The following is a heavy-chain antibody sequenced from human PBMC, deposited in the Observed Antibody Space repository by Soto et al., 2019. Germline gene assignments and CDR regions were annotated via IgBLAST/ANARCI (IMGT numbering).Heavy chain of an antibody. J-gene: IGHJ4*02. CDR1: GFTFSSYG. V-gene: IGHV3-30*18. Sequence: GVSLRLSCAASGFTFSSYGMHWVRQAPGKGLEWVAVISYDGSNKYYADSVKGRFTISRDNSKNTLYLQMNSLRAEDTAVYYCAKGKDSSGWYDYWGQGTLVTVSS. CDR2: ISYDGSNK. D-gene: IGHD6-19*01. CDR3: AKGKDSSGWYDY.